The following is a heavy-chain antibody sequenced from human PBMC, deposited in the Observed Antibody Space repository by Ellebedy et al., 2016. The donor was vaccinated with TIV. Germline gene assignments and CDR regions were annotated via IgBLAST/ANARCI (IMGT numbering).Heavy chain of an antibody. CDR3: ARDSPTSDLDY. CDR1: GYTFTSYY. Sequence: AASVKVSCKASGYTFTSYYMHWVRQAPGQGLEWMGIINPSGGSTSYAQKFQGRVTMTRDTSISTAYMELSRLRSDDTAVYYCARDSPTSDLDYWGQGTLVTVSS. J-gene: IGHJ4*02. V-gene: IGHV1-46*01. CDR2: INPSGGST.